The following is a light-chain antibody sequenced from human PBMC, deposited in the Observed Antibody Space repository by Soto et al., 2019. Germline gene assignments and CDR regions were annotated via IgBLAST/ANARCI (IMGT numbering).Light chain of an antibody. CDR1: QSISSW. J-gene: IGKJ2*01. Sequence: DIQMTQSPSTLSASVGDRVTITCRASQSISSWLAWYQQKPGKAPKLLIYDASSLVSGVPSRFSGSGSGTEFTLTISSLQPDDFATYYCQQYNSQYTFGQGTKLEIK. CDR2: DAS. CDR3: QQYNSQYT. V-gene: IGKV1-5*01.